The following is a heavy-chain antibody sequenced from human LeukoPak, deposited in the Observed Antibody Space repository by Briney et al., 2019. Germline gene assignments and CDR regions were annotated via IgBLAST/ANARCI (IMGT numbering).Heavy chain of an antibody. V-gene: IGHV4-30-2*01. CDR1: GGSISSGDYY. Sequence: SQTLSLTCTVSGGSISSGDYYWSWIRQPPGKGLEWIGYIYHSGSTYYNPSLKSRVTISVDRSKNQFSLKLSSVTAADTAVYYCARSLTDYGSGIYYNYFDYWGQGTLVTVSS. D-gene: IGHD3-10*01. CDR2: IYHSGST. CDR3: ARSLTDYGSGIYYNYFDY. J-gene: IGHJ4*02.